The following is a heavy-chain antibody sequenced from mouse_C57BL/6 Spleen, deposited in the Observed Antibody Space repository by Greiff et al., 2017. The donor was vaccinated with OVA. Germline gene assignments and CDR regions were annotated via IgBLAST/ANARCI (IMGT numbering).Heavy chain of an antibody. Sequence: EVKVVESGGGLVKPGGSLKLSCAASGFTFSDYGMHWVRQAPEKGLEWVAYISSGSSTISYADTVKGRFTISRDNAKNTLFLQMTSLRSEDTAMYYCARNYGSSLWYFDVWGTGTTVTVSS. CDR1: GFTFSDYG. J-gene: IGHJ1*03. D-gene: IGHD1-1*01. CDR3: ARNYGSSLWYFDV. V-gene: IGHV5-17*01. CDR2: ISSGSSTI.